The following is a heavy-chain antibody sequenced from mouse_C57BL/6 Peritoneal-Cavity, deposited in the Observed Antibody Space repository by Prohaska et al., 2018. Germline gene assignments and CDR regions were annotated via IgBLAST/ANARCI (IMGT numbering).Heavy chain of an antibody. CDR2: INSDGSAI. J-gene: IGHJ1*03. CDR1: GFTVSGFW. Sequence: VQPGGSRGLSCEGSGFTVSGFWMSWVRQTPGKTLEWIGDINSDGSAINYAPSIKDRFTIFRDNDKSTLYLQMSNVRSEDTATYFCMRYGNYWYFDVWGTGTTVTVSS. V-gene: IGHV11-2*01. CDR3: MRYGNYWYFDV. D-gene: IGHD2-1*01.